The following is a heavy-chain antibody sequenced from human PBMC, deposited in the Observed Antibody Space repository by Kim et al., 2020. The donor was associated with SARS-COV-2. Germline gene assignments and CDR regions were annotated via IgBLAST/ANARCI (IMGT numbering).Heavy chain of an antibody. J-gene: IGHJ1*01. CDR1: GGSFSGYY. CDR2: INHSGST. CDR3: ARAPRAGAGYFQH. Sequence: SETLSLTCAVYGGSFSGYYWSWIRQPPGKGLEWIGEINHSGSTNYNPSLKRRVTISVDTSKNQFSLKLSSVTAADTAVYYCARAPRAGAGYFQHWGQGTLVTVSS. D-gene: IGHD6-19*01. V-gene: IGHV4-34*01.